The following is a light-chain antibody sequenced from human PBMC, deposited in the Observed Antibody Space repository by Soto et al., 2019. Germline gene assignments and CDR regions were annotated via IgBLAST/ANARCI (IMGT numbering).Light chain of an antibody. V-gene: IGKV3-11*01. CDR1: QSVSSSY. J-gene: IGKJ4*01. Sequence: EIVLTQSPGTLSLSPGERATLSCRASQSVSSSYLAWNQQKPGQAPRLLIYDASNRATGIPARFSGSGSGTDFTLTISSLEPEDFAVYYCQQRSNWPTFGGGTKVDI. CDR2: DAS. CDR3: QQRSNWPT.